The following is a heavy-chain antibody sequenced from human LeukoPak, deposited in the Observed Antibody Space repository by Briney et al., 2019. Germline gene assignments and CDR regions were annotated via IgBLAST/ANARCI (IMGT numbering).Heavy chain of an antibody. D-gene: IGHD3-22*01. J-gene: IGHJ3*02. CDR2: IYTSGST. Sequence: SETLSLTCTVSGGSISSGSYYWSWIRQPAGKGLEWIGRIYTSGSTNYNPSLKSRVTISVDTSKNQFSLKLSSVTAADTAVHYCARPSYDSSGYRGWGAFDIWGQGTMVTVSS. CDR3: ARPSYDSSGYRGWGAFDI. CDR1: GGSISSGSYY. V-gene: IGHV4-61*02.